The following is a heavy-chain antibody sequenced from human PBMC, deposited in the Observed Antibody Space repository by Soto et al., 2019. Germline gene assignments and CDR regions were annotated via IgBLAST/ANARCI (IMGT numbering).Heavy chain of an antibody. CDR3: ARDDYGNYFFAFDI. D-gene: IGHD4-17*01. CDR1: GGTFSSYT. CDR2: IIPILGIA. J-gene: IGHJ3*02. V-gene: IGHV1-69*02. Sequence: QVQLVQSGAEVKKPGSSVKVSCKASGGTFSSYTISWVRQAPGQGLEWMGRIIPILGIANYAQKFQGRVTITADQSTSTAYMELSSLKSEDKAVYYCARDDYGNYFFAFDIWGQGKIVTVSS.